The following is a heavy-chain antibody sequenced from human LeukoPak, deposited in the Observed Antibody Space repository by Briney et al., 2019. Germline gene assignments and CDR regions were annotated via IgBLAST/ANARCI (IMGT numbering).Heavy chain of an antibody. CDR3: ARQTSLQLVYDWFDP. CDR1: GGSFSGYY. D-gene: IGHD6-13*01. Sequence: SETLSLTCAVYGGSFSGYYWSWIRQPPGKGLEWIGEINHSGSTNYNPSLKSRVTISVDTSKNQFSLKLSSVTAADTAVYYCARQTSLQLVYDWFDPRGQGTLVTVSS. CDR2: INHSGST. J-gene: IGHJ5*02. V-gene: IGHV4-34*01.